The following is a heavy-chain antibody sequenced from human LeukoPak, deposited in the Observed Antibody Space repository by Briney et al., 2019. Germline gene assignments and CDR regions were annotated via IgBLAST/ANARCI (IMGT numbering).Heavy chain of an antibody. V-gene: IGHV3-21*01. J-gene: IGHJ4*02. CDR3: ARDRRIAVAGTFGY. CDR1: GFTFSSYS. CDR2: ISSSSSYI. Sequence: GGSLRLSCAASGFTFSSYSMNWVRQAPGKGLEWVSSISSSSSYIYYADSVKGRFTISGDNAKNSLYLQMNSLRAEDTAVYYCARDRRIAVAGTFGYWGQGTLVTVSS. D-gene: IGHD6-19*01.